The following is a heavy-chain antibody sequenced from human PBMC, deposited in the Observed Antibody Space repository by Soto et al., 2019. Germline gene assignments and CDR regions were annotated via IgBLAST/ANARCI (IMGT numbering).Heavy chain of an antibody. V-gene: IGHV4-30-4*01. CDR3: ARILVDIVGSGMDG. Sequence: QVQLQESGPGLVKPSQTLSLTCTVSGGSISSGDYYWSWISQPPGKGLEWIGYIYYSGRTSYNPSLKSRVITSGDTSKRQFSLKLRSVTAADTAVSSCARILVDIVGSGMDGWGQGTTVNVSS. CDR2: IYYSGRT. CDR1: GGSISSGDYY. D-gene: IGHD5-12*01. J-gene: IGHJ6*02.